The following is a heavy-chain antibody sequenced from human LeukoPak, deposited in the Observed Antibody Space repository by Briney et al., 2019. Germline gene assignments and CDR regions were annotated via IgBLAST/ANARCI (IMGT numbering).Heavy chain of an antibody. Sequence: GGSLRLSCAASGFTFSIHGMYWVRQAPGKGLEWVAFISHDGSNKYYANSVRGRFTISRDNSKNTLYLQMNSLRAEDTAVYYCAKTPNRYSNYVNDAFDIWGQGTMVTVSS. CDR3: AKTPNRYSNYVNDAFDI. V-gene: IGHV3-30*18. CDR2: ISHDGSNK. D-gene: IGHD4-11*01. CDR1: GFTFSIHG. J-gene: IGHJ3*02.